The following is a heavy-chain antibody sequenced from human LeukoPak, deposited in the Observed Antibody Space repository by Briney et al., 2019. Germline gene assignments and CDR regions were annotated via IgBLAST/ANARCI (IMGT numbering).Heavy chain of an antibody. V-gene: IGHV4-31*03. CDR3: ARAGISGSYYFAY. J-gene: IGHJ4*02. D-gene: IGHD3-10*01. Sequence: SQTLSLTCTVSGGSISSGGYYWSWIRQHPGKGMEWIGYIYYSGSTYYNPSLKSRVTISVDTSKNQFSLKLSSVTAADTAVYYCARAGISGSYYFAYWGQGTLVTVSS. CDR2: IYYSGST. CDR1: GGSISSGGYY.